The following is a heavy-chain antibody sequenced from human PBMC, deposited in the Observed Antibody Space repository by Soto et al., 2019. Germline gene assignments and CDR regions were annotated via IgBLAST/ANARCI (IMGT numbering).Heavy chain of an antibody. CDR1: GFTFSSYG. CDR3: ARELSYMDV. V-gene: IGHV3-33*01. J-gene: IGHJ6*03. D-gene: IGHD3-10*01. Sequence: GGSLRLSCAASGFTFSSYGMHWVRQAPGKGLEWVAVIWYDGSNKYYVDSVKGRFTISRDNSKNTLYLQMNSLRAEDTAVYYCARELSYMDVWGKGTTVTVSS. CDR2: IWYDGSNK.